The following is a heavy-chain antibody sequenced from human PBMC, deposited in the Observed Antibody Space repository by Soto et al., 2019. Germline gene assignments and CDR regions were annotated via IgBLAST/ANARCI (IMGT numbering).Heavy chain of an antibody. CDR3: ATDYDSSGPRGYYGMDV. D-gene: IGHD3-22*01. J-gene: IGHJ6*02. V-gene: IGHV3-30*03. CDR2: ISYDGSNK. CDR1: GFTFSSYG. Sequence: GGSLRLSCAAAGFTFSSYGMHWVRQAPGKGLEGVAVISYDGSNKYYADVVKGRFAISRDKCNKTLYLQMNSLRAEDTAVYYCATDYDSSGPRGYYGMDVWGQGTTVTVSS.